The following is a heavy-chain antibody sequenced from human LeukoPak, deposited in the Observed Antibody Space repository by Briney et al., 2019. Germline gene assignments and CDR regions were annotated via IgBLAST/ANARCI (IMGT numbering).Heavy chain of an antibody. Sequence: SQTLSLTCTVSGGSISSGDYYWSWIRQPPGKGLEWIGYVYYSGSTNYNPSLKSRVTISVDTSKNQFSLKLSSVTAADTAVYYCARGMAVAGNNWFDPWGQGTLVTVSS. CDR1: GGSISSGDYY. CDR2: VYYSGST. CDR3: ARGMAVAGNNWFDP. J-gene: IGHJ5*02. D-gene: IGHD6-19*01. V-gene: IGHV4-30-4*01.